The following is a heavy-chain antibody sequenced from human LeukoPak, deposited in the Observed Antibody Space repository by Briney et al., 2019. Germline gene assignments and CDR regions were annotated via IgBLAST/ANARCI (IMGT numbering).Heavy chain of an antibody. CDR3: AKDGYHDSSTAY. J-gene: IGHJ4*02. CDR2: ISGSGDST. CDR1: GFTFSSYV. Sequence: GGSLRLSCAASGFTFSSYVMSWVRQAPGKGLEWVSGISGSGDSTYYADSVKGRFTISRDNSKNTLNLQMNSLRAEDTAIYYCAKDGYHDSSTAYWGQGTLVTVSS. D-gene: IGHD3-22*01. V-gene: IGHV3-23*01.